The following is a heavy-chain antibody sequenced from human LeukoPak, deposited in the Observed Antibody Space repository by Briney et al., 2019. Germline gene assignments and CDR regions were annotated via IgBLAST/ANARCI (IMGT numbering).Heavy chain of an antibody. J-gene: IGHJ4*02. CDR3: AKGGETIRITMVRGVIMTPDY. Sequence: GGSLRLSWAASGFTFSSYAMHWVRQAPGKGLEWVAVISYDGSNKYYADSVKGRFTISRDNSKNTLYLQMNSLRAEDAAVYYCAKGGETIRITMVRGVIMTPDYWGQGTLVTVSS. V-gene: IGHV3-30*04. CDR2: ISYDGSNK. D-gene: IGHD3-10*01. CDR1: GFTFSSYA.